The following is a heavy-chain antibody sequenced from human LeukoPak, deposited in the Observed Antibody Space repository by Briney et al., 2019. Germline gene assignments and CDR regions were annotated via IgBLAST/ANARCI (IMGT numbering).Heavy chain of an antibody. J-gene: IGHJ6*03. Sequence: SVNLSCNSSGGTFSSYAISWVRHAPRQGLEWMGRIIPIFGTANYAQKFQGRVTITTDESTSTAYMELGSLRSEDTAVYYCARDQGYGDYVPLYYYYMDVWGKGTTVTVSS. D-gene: IGHD4-17*01. CDR2: IIPIFGTA. CDR1: GGTFSSYA. CDR3: ARDQGYGDYVPLYYYYMDV. V-gene: IGHV1-69*05.